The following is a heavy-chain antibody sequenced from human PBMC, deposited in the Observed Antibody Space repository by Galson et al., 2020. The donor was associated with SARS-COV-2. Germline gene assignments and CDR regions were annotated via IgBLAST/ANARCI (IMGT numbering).Heavy chain of an antibody. CDR1: GYTFTSYG. J-gene: IGHJ4*02. CDR3: ARDPGVATILGGLFDY. CDR2: ISAYNGNT. D-gene: IGHD5-12*01. Sequence: ASVKVSCKASGYTFTSYGISWVRQAPGQGLEWMGWISAYNGNTNYAQKLQGRVTITTDTSTSTASIELRSLRSDDTAVYYCARDPGVATILGGLFDYWGEGTLVTVSS. V-gene: IGHV1-18*01.